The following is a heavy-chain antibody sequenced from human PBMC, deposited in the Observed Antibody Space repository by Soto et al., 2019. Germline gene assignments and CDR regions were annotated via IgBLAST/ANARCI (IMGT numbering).Heavy chain of an antibody. V-gene: IGHV4-59*08. CDR3: AIKMFIAGRDV. CDR2: IYYSGST. J-gene: IGHJ6*02. D-gene: IGHD2-15*01. Sequence: QVQLQASGPGLVKPSETLSLTCTVSGASISSYYWSWIPRLPGKGVERIGYIYYSGSTNYNPSLMSRVTISVDTSKNHFSLRLSSVPAAVTAVYHCAIKMFIAGRDVWGQGTTVSVS. CDR1: GASISSYY.